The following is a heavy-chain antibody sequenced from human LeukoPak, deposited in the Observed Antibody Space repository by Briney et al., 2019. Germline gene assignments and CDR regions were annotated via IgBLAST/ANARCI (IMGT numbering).Heavy chain of an antibody. V-gene: IGHV3-30*04. CDR2: ISYDGSNK. D-gene: IGHD6-13*01. Sequence: PGRSLRLSCAASGFTFSSYAMHWVRQAPGKGLEWVAVISYDGSNKYYADSVKGRFTISRDNSKNTLYLQMTSLRAEDAAVYYCARQPYSSSWYGFDAFDIWGQGTMVTVYS. J-gene: IGHJ3*02. CDR3: ARQPYSSSWYGFDAFDI. CDR1: GFTFSSYA.